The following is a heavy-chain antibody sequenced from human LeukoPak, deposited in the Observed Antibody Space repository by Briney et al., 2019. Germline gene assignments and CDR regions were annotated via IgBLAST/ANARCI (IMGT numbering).Heavy chain of an antibody. V-gene: IGHV4-59*01. CDR1: GGSISSYY. CDR2: IYYSGTT. Sequence: SETLSLTCTVSGGSISSYYWSWIRQPPGKGLEWVGYIYYSGTTNYNPSLKSRVTISVDTSKNQSSLKLSSVTAADTAVYYCARGVSGRFDYWGQGTLVTVSS. CDR3: ARGVSGRFDY. J-gene: IGHJ4*02. D-gene: IGHD5/OR15-5a*01.